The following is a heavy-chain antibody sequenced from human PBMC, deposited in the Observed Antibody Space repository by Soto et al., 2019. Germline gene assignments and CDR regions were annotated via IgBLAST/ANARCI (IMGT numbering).Heavy chain of an antibody. D-gene: IGHD3-9*01. V-gene: IGHV4-31*03. J-gene: IGHJ6*04. CDR3: ARDGGYDILTGGMDV. Sequence: QVQLQESGPGLVKPSQTLSLTCTVSGGSISSGGYYWSWIRQHPGKGLEWIGYLYYSGSTYYNPSLKSRVTISVATSKNQFSLKLSSVTAADTAVYYCARDGGYDILTGGMDVWGKGTTVTVSS. CDR1: GGSISSGGYY. CDR2: LYYSGST.